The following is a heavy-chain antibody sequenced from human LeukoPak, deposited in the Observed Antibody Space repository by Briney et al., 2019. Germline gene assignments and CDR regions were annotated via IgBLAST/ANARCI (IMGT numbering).Heavy chain of an antibody. Sequence: SETLSLTCTASGGSISTSNYYWGWIRQPPGKGLEWIGNIFYSGSTYYSPSVKSRVTISVDTSKNQFSLKLSSVTAADTAAYYCARGARNVVRGVRLNWFDPWGQGTLVTVSS. J-gene: IGHJ5*02. V-gene: IGHV4-39*07. CDR1: GGSISTSNYY. D-gene: IGHD3-10*01. CDR3: ARGARNVVRGVRLNWFDP. CDR2: IFYSGST.